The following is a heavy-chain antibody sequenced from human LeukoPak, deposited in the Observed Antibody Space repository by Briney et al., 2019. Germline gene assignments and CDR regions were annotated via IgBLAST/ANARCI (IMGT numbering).Heavy chain of an antibody. CDR2: IDWDDDK. Sequence: SGPALVKPTQTLTLTCTFSGFSLSTGGMCVSWFRQPPGKALEWLARIDWDDDKYYSTSLKTRLTISKDTSKNQVVLTMTNIDPVDTATYYCARIPGGSYHFDYWGQGTLVTVSS. D-gene: IGHD1-26*01. CDR3: ARIPGGSYHFDY. V-gene: IGHV2-70*11. J-gene: IGHJ4*02. CDR1: GFSLSTGGMC.